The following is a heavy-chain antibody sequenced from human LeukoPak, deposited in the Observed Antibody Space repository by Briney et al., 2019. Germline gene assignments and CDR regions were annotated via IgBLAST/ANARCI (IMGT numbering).Heavy chain of an antibody. CDR1: GGSISSDNYY. CDR2: IYSSGST. D-gene: IGHD3-10*01. Sequence: SQTLSLTCTVSGGSISSDNYYWSWIRQPAGKGLEWIGRIYSSGSTNYNPSLKSRVTISVDTSKDQFSLKLSSVTAADTAVYYCARLITMVRGVIGWFDPWGQGTLVTVSS. CDR3: ARLITMVRGVIGWFDP. J-gene: IGHJ5*02. V-gene: IGHV4-61*02.